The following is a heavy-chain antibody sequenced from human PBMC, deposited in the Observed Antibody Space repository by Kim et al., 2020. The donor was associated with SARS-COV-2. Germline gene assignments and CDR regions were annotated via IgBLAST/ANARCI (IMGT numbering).Heavy chain of an antibody. D-gene: IGHD3-10*01. CDR3: ARGRGFGY. J-gene: IGHJ4*02. V-gene: IGHV4-34*01. Sequence: SGSTNYNPSLRRRVTISVDTSKNQFSLKLSSVTAADTAVYYCARGRGFGYWGQGTLVTVSS. CDR2: SGST.